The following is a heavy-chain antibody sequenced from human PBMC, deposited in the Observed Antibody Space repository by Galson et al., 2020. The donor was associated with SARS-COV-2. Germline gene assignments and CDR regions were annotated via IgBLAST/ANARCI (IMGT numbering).Heavy chain of an antibody. V-gene: IGHV1-2*02. J-gene: IGHJ4*02. CDR2: INPNSGGT. Sequence: ASVKVSCKASGYTFTGYYMHWVRQAPGQGLEWMGWINPNSGGTNYAQKFQGRVTMTRDTSISTAYMELSRLRSDDTAVYYCARGADAGLFGELYFDYWGQGTLVTVSS. CDR3: ARGADAGLFGELYFDY. D-gene: IGHD3-10*01. CDR1: GYTFTGYY.